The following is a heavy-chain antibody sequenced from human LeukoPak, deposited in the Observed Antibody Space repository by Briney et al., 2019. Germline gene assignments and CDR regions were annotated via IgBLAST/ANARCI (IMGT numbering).Heavy chain of an antibody. CDR3: AKRQGRAAPAFDY. V-gene: IGHV3-23*01. CDR1: GFTFSTYV. Sequence: GGSLRLSCAASGFTFSTYVMSWVRQAPGKGLEWVSDVSGSGGSTYYADSVKGRFTISRDNSKNMLYLQMNSLRAEDTAVYYCAKRQGRAAPAFDYWGQGTLVTVSS. CDR2: VSGSGGST. D-gene: IGHD6-13*01. J-gene: IGHJ4*02.